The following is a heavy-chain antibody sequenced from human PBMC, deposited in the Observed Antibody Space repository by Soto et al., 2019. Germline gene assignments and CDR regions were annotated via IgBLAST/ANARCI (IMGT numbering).Heavy chain of an antibody. CDR2: IYYSGST. J-gene: IGHJ4*02. V-gene: IGHV4-59*08. Sequence: PSETLSLTCTVSGGSISSYYWSWIRQPPGKGLEWIGYIYYSGSTNYNPSLKSRVTMSVDTPKNQFSLKLSSVTAADTAVYYCVRQTYSSGSNDYWGQGTLVTVSS. D-gene: IGHD6-19*01. CDR1: GGSISSYY. CDR3: VRQTYSSGSNDY.